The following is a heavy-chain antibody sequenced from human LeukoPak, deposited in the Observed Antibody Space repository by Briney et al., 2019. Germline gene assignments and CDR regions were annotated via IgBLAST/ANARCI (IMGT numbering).Heavy chain of an antibody. CDR3: AKGYYDSSGYYPGYFQH. CDR1: GGSFSGYY. V-gene: IGHV4-59*01. D-gene: IGHD3-22*01. J-gene: IGHJ1*01. Sequence: SETLSLTCAVYGGSFSGYYWSWIRQPPGKGLEWIGYIYYSGSTNYNPSLKSRVAISVDTSKNQFSLKLSSVTAVDTAVYYCAKGYYDSSGYYPGYFQHWGQGTLVTVSS. CDR2: IYYSGST.